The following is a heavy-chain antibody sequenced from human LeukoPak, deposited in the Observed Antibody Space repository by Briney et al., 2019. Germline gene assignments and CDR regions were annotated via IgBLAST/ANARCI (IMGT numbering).Heavy chain of an antibody. CDR3: ARAPPVSYYFDY. Sequence: SETLSLTCTVSGGSISSYYWSWIRQPPGKGLEWIGYIYYSGSTNYNPSLKSRVTISVDTSKNQFSLKLSSVTAADTAVYYCARAPPVSYYFDYWGQGTLVTVPS. D-gene: IGHD5/OR15-5a*01. CDR2: IYYSGST. CDR1: GGSISSYY. V-gene: IGHV4-59*01. J-gene: IGHJ4*02.